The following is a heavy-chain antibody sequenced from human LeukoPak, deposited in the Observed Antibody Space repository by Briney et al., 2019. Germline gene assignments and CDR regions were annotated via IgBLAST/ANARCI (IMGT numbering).Heavy chain of an antibody. Sequence: GGSLRLSCAASGFTFSSYAMYWVRQAPGKGLEWVSGISGSGGSTYYADSVKGRFTISRDNSKNTVYLQMNSLRAEDTAVYYCAKTTAGYSSGRYPGWPVDYWGQGTLVTVSS. J-gene: IGHJ4*02. CDR3: AKTTAGYSSGRYPGWPVDY. CDR1: GFTFSSYA. D-gene: IGHD6-19*01. CDR2: ISGSGGST. V-gene: IGHV3-23*01.